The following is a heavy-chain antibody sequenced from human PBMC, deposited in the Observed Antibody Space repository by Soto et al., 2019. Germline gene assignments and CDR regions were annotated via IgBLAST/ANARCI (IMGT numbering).Heavy chain of an antibody. CDR2: TYYMSKWYN. CDR1: GDSVSGNSAA. D-gene: IGHD2-2*01. CDR3: ARDLSLSGDIVVVPAAMSGGWSDYYYGMDV. Sequence: HTLSLTCAMSGDSVSGNSAALNWIRQSPSRGLEWLGRTYYMSKWYNDYAVSVKSRVTINPDTSKNQFSLQLNSVTPEDTAVYYCARDLSLSGDIVVVPAAMSGGWSDYYYGMDVWGQGTTVTVPS. V-gene: IGHV6-1*01. J-gene: IGHJ6*02.